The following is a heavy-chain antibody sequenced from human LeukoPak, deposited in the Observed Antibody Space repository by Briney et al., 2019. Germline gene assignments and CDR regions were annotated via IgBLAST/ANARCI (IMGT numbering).Heavy chain of an antibody. D-gene: IGHD2-15*01. CDR2: IYYSGST. CDR1: GGSISSYY. V-gene: IGHV4-59*01. J-gene: IGHJ3*02. Sequence: SETLSLTCTVSGGSISSYYWSWIRQPPGKGLEWIGYIYYSGSTNYNPSLKSRVTISVDTSKNQFSLKLSSVTAADTAVYYCARAGLGDCSGGSCYPYHDAFDIWGQGTMVTVSS. CDR3: ARAGLGDCSGGSCYPYHDAFDI.